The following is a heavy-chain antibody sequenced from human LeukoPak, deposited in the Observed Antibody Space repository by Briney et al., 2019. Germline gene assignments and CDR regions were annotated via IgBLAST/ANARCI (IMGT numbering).Heavy chain of an antibody. CDR1: GFTFSSYA. CDR2: ISGSGGST. D-gene: IGHD3-10*01. Sequence: GASLRLSCAASGFTFSSYAMSWVRQTPGKGLEWVSAISGSGGSTYYADSVKGRFTISRDNSKNTLYLQMNSLRAEDTAVYYCAKDKGWFGELSPWGQGTLVTVSS. CDR3: AKDKGWFGELSP. V-gene: IGHV3-23*01. J-gene: IGHJ5*02.